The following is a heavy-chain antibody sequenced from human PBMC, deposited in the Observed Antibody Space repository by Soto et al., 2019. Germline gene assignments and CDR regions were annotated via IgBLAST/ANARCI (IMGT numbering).Heavy chain of an antibody. CDR1: GFTVDDYA. CDR2: ISWNSETI. CDR3: AKDMKWGGMTTIHYFDS. Sequence: PGGSLRLSCAASGFTVDDYAMHWVRQAPGKGLEWVSGISWNSETIDYADSVKGRFTISRDNAKSSLFLQMNSLRPDDTALYYCAKDMKWGGMTTIHYFDSWGQETLVTVSS. V-gene: IGHV3-9*01. J-gene: IGHJ4*02. D-gene: IGHD4-17*01.